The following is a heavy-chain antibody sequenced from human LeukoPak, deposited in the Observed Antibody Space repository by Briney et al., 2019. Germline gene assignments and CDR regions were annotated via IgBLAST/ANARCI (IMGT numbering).Heavy chain of an antibody. J-gene: IGHJ1*01. D-gene: IGHD5-24*01. CDR3: ARLGQRWLQLRSYFQH. CDR2: IYPGDSDT. V-gene: IGHV5-51*01. Sequence: GESLKISCKGSGYRFTSYWIGWVRQMPGKGLEWMGIIYPGDSDTRYSPSFQVQVTISADKSISTAYLQWSSLKASDTAMYYCARLGQRWLQLRSYFQHWGQGTLVTVSS. CDR1: GYRFTSYW.